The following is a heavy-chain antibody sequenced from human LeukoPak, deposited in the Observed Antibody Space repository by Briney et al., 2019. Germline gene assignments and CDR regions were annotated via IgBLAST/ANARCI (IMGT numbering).Heavy chain of an antibody. CDR3: GRDAYGDPWSSYYYGLDV. J-gene: IGHJ6*02. CDR2: ISYDGSNK. CDR1: GFTFRSYA. V-gene: IGHV3-30*04. D-gene: IGHD4-17*01. Sequence: GGSLRLSCAASGFTFRSYAMHWVRQAPGKGLEWVTVISYDGSNKYYADSVKGRFTISRDTSKNTLYLQMNSLRAEDTAVYYCGRDAYGDPWSSYYYGLDVWGQGTTVTVSS.